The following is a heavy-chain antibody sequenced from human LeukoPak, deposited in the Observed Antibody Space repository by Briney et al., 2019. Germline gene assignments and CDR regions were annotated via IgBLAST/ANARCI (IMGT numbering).Heavy chain of an antibody. D-gene: IGHD3-10*01. V-gene: IGHV3-30*04. Sequence: GGSLRLSCAASGFTFSSYAMHWVRQAPVKGLEWVAVISYDGSNKYYADSVKGRFTISRDNSKNTLYLQMNSLRAEDTAVYYCARVWWFGELSYGFDPWGQGTLVTVSS. J-gene: IGHJ5*02. CDR2: ISYDGSNK. CDR3: ARVWWFGELSYGFDP. CDR1: GFTFSSYA.